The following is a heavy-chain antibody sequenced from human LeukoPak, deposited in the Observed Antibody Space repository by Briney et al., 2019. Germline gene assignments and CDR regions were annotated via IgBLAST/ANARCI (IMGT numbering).Heavy chain of an antibody. CDR1: GFTFSSYG. Sequence: SGGSLRLSCAASGFTFSSYGMHWVRQAPGKGLEWMAFIRYDRSNKYYADSVKGRFTIPRDNSKNTLYLQMNSLRAEDTAVYYCAKDRNGYSRQMVFDYWGQGTLVTVSS. V-gene: IGHV3-30*02. J-gene: IGHJ4*02. CDR3: AKDRNGYSRQMVFDY. CDR2: IRYDRSNK. D-gene: IGHD6-13*01.